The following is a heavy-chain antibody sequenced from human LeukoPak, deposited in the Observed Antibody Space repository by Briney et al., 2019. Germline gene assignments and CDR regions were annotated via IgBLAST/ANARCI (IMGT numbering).Heavy chain of an antibody. CDR2: INHSGST. CDR3: ASTSGSYFGGFDY. Sequence: SETLSLTCTASGGSISSGSYYWSWIRQPAGTGLEWIGEINHSGSTNYNPSLKSLVTISVDTSKNQFSLKLSSVTAADTAVYYCASTSGSYFGGFDYWGQGTLVTVSS. V-gene: IGHV4-61*09. J-gene: IGHJ4*02. D-gene: IGHD1-26*01. CDR1: GGSISSGSYY.